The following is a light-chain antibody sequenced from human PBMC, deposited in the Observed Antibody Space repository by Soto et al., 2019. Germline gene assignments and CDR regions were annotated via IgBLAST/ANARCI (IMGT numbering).Light chain of an antibody. J-gene: IGKJ1*01. CDR1: QSLGSN. CDR3: QQYNKWPLT. V-gene: IGKV3-15*01. CDR2: GAS. Sequence: EIVMTQSPATLSVSPGERATLSCRASQSLGSNLAWYQQKPGQAPRLLIYGASTRATGIPARFSGSGSGTEFSLTISSLQSEDFAVYYCQQYNKWPLTFGQGTKVEIK.